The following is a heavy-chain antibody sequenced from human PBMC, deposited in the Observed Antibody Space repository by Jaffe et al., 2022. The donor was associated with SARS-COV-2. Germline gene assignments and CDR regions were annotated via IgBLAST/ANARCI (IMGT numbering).Heavy chain of an antibody. CDR1: GGTFSSYA. D-gene: IGHD2-21*02. CDR2: IIPIFGTA. Sequence: QVQLVQSGAEVKKPGSSVKVSCKASGGTFSSYAISWVRQAPGQGLEWMGGIIPIFGTANYAQKFQGRVTITADESTSTAYMELSSLRSEDTAVYYCASGDLSVVVTAILADPYGMDVWGQGTTVTVSS. J-gene: IGHJ6*02. V-gene: IGHV1-69*01. CDR3: ASGDLSVVVTAILADPYGMDV.